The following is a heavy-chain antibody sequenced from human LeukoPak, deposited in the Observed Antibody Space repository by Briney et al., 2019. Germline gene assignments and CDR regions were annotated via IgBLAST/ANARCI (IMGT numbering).Heavy chain of an antibody. CDR1: GGSISSGGYY. V-gene: IGHV4-61*02. Sequence: PSQTLSLTCTVSGGSISSGGYYWSWIRQPAGKGLEWIGRIYTSGSTNYNPSLKSRVTISVDTSKNQFSLKLSSVTAADTAVYYCARGSPTYLEWLSTFDYWGQGTLVTVSS. CDR2: IYTSGST. J-gene: IGHJ4*02. CDR3: ARGSPTYLEWLSTFDY. D-gene: IGHD3-3*01.